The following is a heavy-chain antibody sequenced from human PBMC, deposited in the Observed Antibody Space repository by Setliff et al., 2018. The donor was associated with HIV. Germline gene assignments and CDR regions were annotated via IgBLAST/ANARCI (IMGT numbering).Heavy chain of an antibody. V-gene: IGHV4-39*07. CDR2: VYYSGST. CDR1: GASSIYF. CDR3: AMMEPALLRFDD. J-gene: IGHJ4*02. Sequence: SETLSLTCTVSGASSIYFWGWIRQPPGKGLEWIGSVYYSGSTYYNPSLKSRVTISMDTSKNQFSLKLNSVTAADTAVYYCAMMEPALLRFDDWGQGTLVTVSS. D-gene: IGHD1-26*01.